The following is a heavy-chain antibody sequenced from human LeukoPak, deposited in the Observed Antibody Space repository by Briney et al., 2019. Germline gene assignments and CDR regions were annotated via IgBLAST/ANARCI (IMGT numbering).Heavy chain of an antibody. CDR3: VGDPKSAVAADWFDP. CDR1: GMSFSDYY. J-gene: IGHJ5*02. Sequence: GGSLRLSCAASGMSFSDYYMNWIRQTPEKGLEWVSFISLTGTTIEYADSVRGRFIISRDNAKNSLYLEMNNLRAEDTAVYYCVGDPKSAVAADWFDPWGQGTLVTVSS. V-gene: IGHV3-11*01. CDR2: ISLTGTTI. D-gene: IGHD6-19*01.